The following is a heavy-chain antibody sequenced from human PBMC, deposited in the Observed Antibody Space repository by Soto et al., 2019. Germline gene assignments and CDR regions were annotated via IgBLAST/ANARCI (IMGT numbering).Heavy chain of an antibody. CDR2: IYYSGST. J-gene: IGHJ3*02. Sequence: PSETLSLTCTVSGGSISSGDYYWICIRQPPGKGLEWIGYIYYSGSTYYNPSLKSRVTISVNTSTNQISLKLSSVTAADKAVYYCARMGRRTMIREDAFDIWGQGTMVTVSS. CDR1: GGSISSGDYY. D-gene: IGHD3-22*01. CDR3: ARMGRRTMIREDAFDI. V-gene: IGHV4-30-4*08.